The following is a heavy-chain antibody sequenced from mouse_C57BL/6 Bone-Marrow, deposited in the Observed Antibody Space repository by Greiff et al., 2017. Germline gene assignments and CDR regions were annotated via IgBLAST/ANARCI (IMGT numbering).Heavy chain of an antibody. V-gene: IGHV2-2*01. CDR3: ARRLHYYGSSYGFAY. CDR2: IWSGGST. J-gene: IGHJ3*01. Sequence: VQLKQSGPGLVQPSQSLSITCTVSGFSLTSYGVHWVRQSPGKGLEWLGVIWSGGSTDYNADFITRLSISKDNSKSQVFFKMNSLQADDTAIYYCARRLHYYGSSYGFAYWGQGTLVTVSA. D-gene: IGHD1-1*01. CDR1: GFSLTSYG.